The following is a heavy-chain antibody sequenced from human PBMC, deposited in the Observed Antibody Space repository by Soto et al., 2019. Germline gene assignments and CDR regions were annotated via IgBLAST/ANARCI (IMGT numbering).Heavy chain of an antibody. CDR2: VHHSWGS. CDR1: GGCISSYY. V-gene: IGHV4-59*08. CDR3: ARQGFGPLHGLVDV. D-gene: IGHD3-10*01. J-gene: IGHJ6*02. Sequence: QVQLQESGPGLVKPSETLSLSCTVSGGCISSYYWSWFRQSPGKRMEWIGYVHHSWGSSYNPSLQSRVAISRDTSKRQVSLKVASVTATDTAVYYCARQGFGPLHGLVDVWGHGTTVTVSS.